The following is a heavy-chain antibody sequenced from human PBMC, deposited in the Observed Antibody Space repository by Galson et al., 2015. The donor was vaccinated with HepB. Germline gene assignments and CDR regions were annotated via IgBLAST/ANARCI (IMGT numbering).Heavy chain of an antibody. D-gene: IGHD1-26*01. CDR3: ASGPIVGAPPPGY. CDR1: GGTFSSYT. V-gene: IGHV1-69*02. Sequence: SVKVSCKASGGTFSSYTISWVRQAPGQGLEWMGRIIPILGIANYAQKFQGRVTITAGKSTSTAYMELSSLKSEDTAVYYCASGPIVGAPPPGYWGQGTLVTVSS. J-gene: IGHJ4*02. CDR2: IIPILGIA.